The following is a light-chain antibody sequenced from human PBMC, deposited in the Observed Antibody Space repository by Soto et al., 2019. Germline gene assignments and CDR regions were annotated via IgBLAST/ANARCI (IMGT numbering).Light chain of an antibody. CDR3: QSYDSRLGGYV. CDR2: DNN. CDR1: SSNIGAGYD. J-gene: IGLJ1*01. Sequence: QSVLTQPPSVSGAPGQRVTISCTGSSSNIGAGYDVHWYQQLPGTAPKLLIYDNNNRPSGVPDRFSGSKSGTSASLAITGLQAEDEADYYCQSYDSRLGGYVFGTGTKVT. V-gene: IGLV1-40*01.